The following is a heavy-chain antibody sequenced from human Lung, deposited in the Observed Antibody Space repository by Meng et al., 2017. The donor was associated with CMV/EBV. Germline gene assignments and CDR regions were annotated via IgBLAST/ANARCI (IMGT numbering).Heavy chain of an antibody. D-gene: IGHD3-3*01. J-gene: IGHJ4*01. CDR2: IESKTDGGTT. CDR3: STEGTYYDFSSGYNEKYYLDY. Sequence: ESXKISXAASGFTFSNAWMSWVRQAPGKGLEWVGRIESKTDGGTTDYAAPVKGRFTISRDDSKNTLYLQMNSLKTEDTAVYYCSTEGTYYDFSSGYNEKYYLDYWGQGTXVTVSS. CDR1: GFTFSNAW. V-gene: IGHV3-15*04.